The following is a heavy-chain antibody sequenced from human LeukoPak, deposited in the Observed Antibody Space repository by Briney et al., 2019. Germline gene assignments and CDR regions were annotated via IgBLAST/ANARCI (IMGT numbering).Heavy chain of an antibody. CDR1: GFTFSSYS. CDR3: ARGPHYVWGRQPYYFDY. D-gene: IGHD3-16*01. Sequence: GGSLRLSCAAAGFTFSSYSMNWVRQAPGKGLEWVSSISSSSSYIYYADSVKGRFTISRDNAKNSLYLQMNSLRAEDTAVYYCARGPHYVWGRQPYYFDYWGQGTLVTVSS. J-gene: IGHJ4*02. V-gene: IGHV3-21*01. CDR2: ISSSSSYI.